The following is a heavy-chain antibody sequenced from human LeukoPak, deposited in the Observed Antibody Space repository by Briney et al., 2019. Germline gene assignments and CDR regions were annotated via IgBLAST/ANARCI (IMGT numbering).Heavy chain of an antibody. CDR2: ISSSSTTI. CDR1: GFTFSDYY. D-gene: IGHD2-8*01. V-gene: IGHV3-11*04. CDR3: ARGLTYCINGICYTRWSYFDF. Sequence: KSGGSLRLSCAASGFTFSDYYMSWIRQAPGKGLEWVSYISSSSTTIYYADSVKGRFTISRDNAKNSLYLQMNSLRAEDTAVYYCARGLTYCINGICYTRWSYFDFWGQGTLVTVSS. J-gene: IGHJ4*02.